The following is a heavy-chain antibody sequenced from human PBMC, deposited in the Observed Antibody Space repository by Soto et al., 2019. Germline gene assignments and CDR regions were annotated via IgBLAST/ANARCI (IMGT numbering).Heavy chain of an antibody. Sequence: PGGSLRLSCAASGFTFSSYSMNWVRQAPGKGLEWVSSISSSSSYIYYADSVKGRFTISRDNAKNSLYLQMNSLRAEDTAVYYCARDQRKQQLESGMDVWGQGTTVTVSS. CDR2: ISSSSSYI. J-gene: IGHJ6*02. D-gene: IGHD6-13*01. CDR3: ARDQRKQQLESGMDV. V-gene: IGHV3-21*01. CDR1: GFTFSSYS.